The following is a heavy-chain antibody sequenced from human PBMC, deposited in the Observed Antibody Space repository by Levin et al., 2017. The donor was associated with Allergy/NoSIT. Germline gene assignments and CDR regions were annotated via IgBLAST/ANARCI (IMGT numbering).Heavy chain of an antibody. J-gene: IGHJ4*02. D-gene: IGHD4-23*01. CDR3: ARDADNYDANSGFDH. V-gene: IGHV4-30-4*01. Sequence: SETLSLTCTVSGGSIRSGDYYWSWIRQPPGTGLEWIGYIFYSGTTYYNPSLKSRVIISVDTSKNQFSLKLRSITAADKAVYYCARDADNYDANSGFDHWGQGTLVTVSS. CDR2: IFYSGTT. CDR1: GGSIRSGDYY.